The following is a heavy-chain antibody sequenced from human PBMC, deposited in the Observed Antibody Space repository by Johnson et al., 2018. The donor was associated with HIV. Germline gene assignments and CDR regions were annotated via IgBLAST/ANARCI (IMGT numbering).Heavy chain of an antibody. J-gene: IGHJ3*02. D-gene: IGHD6-19*01. V-gene: IGHV3-72*01. CDR2: IRNKPSSYST. CDR3: NTRKEYQQFWGSSGWYESGAFDM. CDR1: GFSFSDHF. Sequence: VQLVESGGGLVQPGGSLRLSCVGSGFSFSDHFMDWVRQAPGKGLEWVGRIRNKPSSYSTDYAASVKGRFTVSRDDSKNSVYLQMTSLKTEDTDVYYCNTRKEYQQFWGSSGWYESGAFDMWGQGTIVTVSS.